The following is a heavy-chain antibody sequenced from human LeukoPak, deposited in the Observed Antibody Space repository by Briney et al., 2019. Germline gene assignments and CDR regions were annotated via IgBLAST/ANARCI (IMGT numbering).Heavy chain of an antibody. CDR2: IDPSGSDT. CDR1: GYSFTSYW. CDR3: ARQTAMGRSGDY. D-gene: IGHD5-18*01. Sequence: GESLKISCKASGYSFTSYWIGWVRHMPGKGLEWMGIIDPSGSDTRYTPSFQGQVTISADRSLSTAYLQWYSLEASDTAMYYCARQTAMGRSGDYWGQGTLVTVSS. J-gene: IGHJ4*02. V-gene: IGHV5-51*01.